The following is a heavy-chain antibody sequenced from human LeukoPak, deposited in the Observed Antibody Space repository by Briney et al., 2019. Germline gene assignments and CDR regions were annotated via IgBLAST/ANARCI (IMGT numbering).Heavy chain of an antibody. J-gene: IGHJ5*02. Sequence: PSETLSLTCAVYGGSFSGYYWSWIRQPPGKGLGWIGEINHSGSTNYNPSLKSRVTISVDTSKNQFSLKLSSVTAADTAVYYCARVGGYSGYLNTYNWFDPWGQGTLVTVSS. CDR1: GGSFSGYY. CDR3: ARVGGYSGYLNTYNWFDP. V-gene: IGHV4-34*01. D-gene: IGHD5-12*01. CDR2: INHSGST.